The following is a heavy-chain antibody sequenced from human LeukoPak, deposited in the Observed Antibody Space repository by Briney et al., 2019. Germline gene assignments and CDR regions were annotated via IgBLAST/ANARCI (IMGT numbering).Heavy chain of an antibody. J-gene: IGHJ4*02. CDR3: GRSQFQYGSTSSCYVFDS. CDR1: VYTLSLHG. CDR2: KSFDGSEK. V-gene: IGHV3-30*19. D-gene: IGHD2-2*01. Sequence: PGGTLRLSRVTSVYTLSLHGVHWVRHPPGKGLQGVAVKSFDGSEKYYADFVKGRFIICTAYSRNALYLEMSSLRADDTAVYYWGRSQFQYGSTSSCYVFDSWGQGTLVTVSS.